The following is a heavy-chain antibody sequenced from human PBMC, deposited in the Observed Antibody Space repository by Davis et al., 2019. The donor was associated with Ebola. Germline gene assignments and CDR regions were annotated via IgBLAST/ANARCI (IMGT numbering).Heavy chain of an antibody. CDR1: GYTFTGYY. J-gene: IGHJ4*02. CDR3: ARAGIEAAETFDY. CDR2: INPNSGGT. D-gene: IGHD6-13*01. Sequence: VSVKVSCKASGYTFTGYYMHWVRQAPGQGLEWMGWINPNSGGTNYAQKFQGRVTMTRDTSISTAYMELSRLRSDDTAVYYCARAGIEAAETFDYWGQGTLVTVSS. V-gene: IGHV1-2*02.